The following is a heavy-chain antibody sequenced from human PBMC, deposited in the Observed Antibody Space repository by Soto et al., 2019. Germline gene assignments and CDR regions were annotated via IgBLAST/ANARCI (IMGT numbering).Heavy chain of an antibody. V-gene: IGHV3-73*01. D-gene: IGHD3-22*01. J-gene: IGHJ4*02. CDR2: MSSRGNTYAT. Sequence: EVQLVESGGGLVQPGGSLKLSCSASGFDFSGSAFHWVRQAPGKGLVWLGRMSSRGNTYATVYSASATGRFTVSSDVSENIVALQMDSLKPWDTAVSLCVTSRGLYVAYWYQGTL. CDR3: VTSRGLYVAY. CDR1: GFDFSGSA.